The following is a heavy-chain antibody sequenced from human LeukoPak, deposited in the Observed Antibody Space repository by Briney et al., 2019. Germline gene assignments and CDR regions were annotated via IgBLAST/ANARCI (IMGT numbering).Heavy chain of an antibody. V-gene: IGHV1-69*01. CDR1: GGTFSSYT. CDR3: ARARMPAPLVPAAIPSYFDY. CDR2: IIPIFGTA. Sequence: GSSVKVSCKASGGTFSSYTISWVRQAPGQGLEWMGGIIPIFGTANYAQKFQGRVTITADESTSTAYMELRSLRSEDTAVYYCARARMPAPLVPAAIPSYFDYWGQGTLVTVSS. D-gene: IGHD2-2*01. J-gene: IGHJ4*02.